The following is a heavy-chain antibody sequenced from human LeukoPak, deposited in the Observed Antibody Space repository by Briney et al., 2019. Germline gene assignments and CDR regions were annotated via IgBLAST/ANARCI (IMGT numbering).Heavy chain of an antibody. V-gene: IGHV4-61*02. Sequence: PSETLSLTCTVSGGSISSGSYYWSWIRQPAGKGLEWIGRIYTSGSTNYNPSLKSRVTISVDTSKNQFSLKLSSVTAADTAVYYCARALYRTDAFDIWGQGTMVTVSS. CDR2: IYTSGST. J-gene: IGHJ3*02. CDR1: GGSISSGSYY. D-gene: IGHD5/OR15-5a*01. CDR3: ARALYRTDAFDI.